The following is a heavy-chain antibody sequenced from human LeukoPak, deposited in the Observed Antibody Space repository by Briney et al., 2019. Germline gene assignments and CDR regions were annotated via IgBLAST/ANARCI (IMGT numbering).Heavy chain of an antibody. D-gene: IGHD5-18*01. V-gene: IGHV3-9*01. CDR1: GFTFDDYA. CDR2: ISWNSGTI. Sequence: GRSLRLSCAASGFTFDDYAMHWVRQAPGKGLEWVSGISWNSGTIGHADSVKGRFTISRDNAKNSLYLQMNSLRADDTALYYCARGLEKGYSFGIDYWGQGTLVTVSS. CDR3: ARGLEKGYSFGIDY. J-gene: IGHJ4*02.